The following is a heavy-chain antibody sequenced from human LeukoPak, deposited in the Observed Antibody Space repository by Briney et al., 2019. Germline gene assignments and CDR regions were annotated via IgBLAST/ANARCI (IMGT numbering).Heavy chain of an antibody. D-gene: IGHD2-2*01. CDR1: GDSISTYY. V-gene: IGHV4-59*01. CDR3: ARGGCSSTSCPPPGFDY. Sequence: SETLSLTCTVSGDSISTYYWSWLRQPPGEGLEWIGYIYYSGSTNYNPSLKSRVTISVDTSKNQFSLKLTSVTAADTAVYYCARGGCSSTSCPPPGFDYWGQGTLVTVSS. CDR2: IYYSGST. J-gene: IGHJ4*02.